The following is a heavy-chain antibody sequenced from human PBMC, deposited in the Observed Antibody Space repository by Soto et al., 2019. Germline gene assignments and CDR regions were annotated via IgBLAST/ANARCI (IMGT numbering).Heavy chain of an antibody. CDR1: GFTFSSYW. CDR3: ARDSSPSYSSRWYDAFDI. CDR2: IKQDESKR. V-gene: IGHV3-7*05. Sequence: EVQLVESGEGLVQPGGSLRLSCAASGFTFSSYWMTWVRQAPGKGLEWVANIKQDESKRYYVDSVEGRFTISRDNAKISLFLQMNSLRAEDTAVYYCARDSSPSYSSRWYDAFDIWGQGTMVTVSS. D-gene: IGHD6-13*01. J-gene: IGHJ3*02.